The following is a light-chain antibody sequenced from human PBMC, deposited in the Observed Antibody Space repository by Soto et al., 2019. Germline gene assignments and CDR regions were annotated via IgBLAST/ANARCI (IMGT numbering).Light chain of an antibody. CDR2: KAS. V-gene: IGKV1-5*03. Sequence: STLSASVGDRVTITCRASQNIYIWLAWYQKKPGKAPNLLIYKASTLQSGVPSRFSGNGSGTEFTLTITSLQPDDSATYYCQQYNGLPTWTFGQGTKV. CDR1: QNIYIW. CDR3: QQYNGLPTWT. J-gene: IGKJ1*01.